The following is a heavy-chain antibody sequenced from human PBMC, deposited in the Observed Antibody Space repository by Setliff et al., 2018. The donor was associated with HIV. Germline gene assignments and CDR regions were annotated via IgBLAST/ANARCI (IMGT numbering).Heavy chain of an antibody. V-gene: IGHV4-38-2*01. D-gene: IGHD3-22*01. CDR1: GYSITGGYF. CDR3: ARHDNFDSGGYYSLYYFDY. CDR2: IYQSGST. J-gene: IGHJ4*02. Sequence: SETLSLTCAVSGYSITGGYFWGWIRQPPGKGLEWIGSIYQSGSTYYNPSLKSRVTIFIDTSKNQFSLKLTSVTAADTAMYFCARHDNFDSGGYYSLYYFDYWGQGTLVTVSS.